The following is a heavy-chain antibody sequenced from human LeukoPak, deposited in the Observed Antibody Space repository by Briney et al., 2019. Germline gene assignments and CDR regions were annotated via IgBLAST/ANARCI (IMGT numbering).Heavy chain of an antibody. J-gene: IGHJ6*02. CDR3: ASGIGFYYSYYGMDV. CDR1: GFTVSSNY. Sequence: PGGSLRLSCAASGFTVSSNYMSWVRQAPGKGREWVSVIYSGGSTYYADSVKGRFTISRDNSKNTLYLQMNSLRAEDTAVYYCASGIGFYYSYYGMDVRGQGTTVTVSS. D-gene: IGHD3-22*01. CDR2: IYSGGST. V-gene: IGHV3-66*01.